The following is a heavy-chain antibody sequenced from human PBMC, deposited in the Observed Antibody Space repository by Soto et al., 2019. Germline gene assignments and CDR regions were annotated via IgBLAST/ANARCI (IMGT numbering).Heavy chain of an antibody. J-gene: IGHJ4*02. CDR3: ARGLRGNIVATIDY. V-gene: IGHV1-69*02. CDR2: IIPILGIA. D-gene: IGHD5-12*01. Sequence: SVKVSCKASGGTFSSYTISWVRQAPGQGLEWMGRIIPILGIANYAQKFQGRVTITADKSTSTAYMELSSLRSEDTAVYYCARGLRGNIVATIDYWGQGTLVTVSS. CDR1: GGTFSSYT.